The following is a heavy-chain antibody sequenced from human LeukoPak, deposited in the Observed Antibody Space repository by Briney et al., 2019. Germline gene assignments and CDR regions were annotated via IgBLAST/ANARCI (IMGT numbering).Heavy chain of an antibody. CDR3: AKPLYASGSYHFDS. J-gene: IGHJ4*02. V-gene: IGHV4-59*12. CDR1: GASIGSYY. Sequence: PSQTLSLTCTVSGASIGSYYWTWIRQTPGKGLEWIGYIHHSGSTNYNPSLKSRVTISVDKSKTQFSLKVNSVTAADTAVYYCAKPLYASGSYHFDSWGQGTLVTVSS. D-gene: IGHD3-10*01. CDR2: IHHSGST.